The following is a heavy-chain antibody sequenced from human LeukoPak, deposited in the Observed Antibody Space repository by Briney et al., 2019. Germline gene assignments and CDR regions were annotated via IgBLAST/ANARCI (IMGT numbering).Heavy chain of an antibody. D-gene: IGHD3-10*01. CDR2: INSDESTT. Sequence: PGGSLRLSCAASGFTFSSYSMNWVRQAPGKGLVWVSHINSDESTTNYADSVRGRFTISRDNAKNTLYLQMNSLTAEDTAVYYCARGMRDYYGLDYWGQGTLVTVSS. CDR1: GFTFSSYS. V-gene: IGHV3-74*01. CDR3: ARGMRDYYGLDY. J-gene: IGHJ4*02.